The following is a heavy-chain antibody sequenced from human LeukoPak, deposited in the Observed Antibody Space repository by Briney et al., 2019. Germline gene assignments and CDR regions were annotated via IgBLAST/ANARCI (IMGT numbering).Heavy chain of an antibody. CDR3: ARVRYCSSTSCYTFDY. CDR1: GGTFSSYT. V-gene: IGHV1-69*02. D-gene: IGHD2-2*02. J-gene: IGHJ4*02. Sequence: SVKVSCKASGGTFSSYTISWVRQAPGQGLEWMGRINPILGIANYAQKFQGRVTITADKSTSTAYMELSSLRSEDTAVYYCARVRYCSSTSCYTFDYWGQGTLVTVSS. CDR2: INPILGIA.